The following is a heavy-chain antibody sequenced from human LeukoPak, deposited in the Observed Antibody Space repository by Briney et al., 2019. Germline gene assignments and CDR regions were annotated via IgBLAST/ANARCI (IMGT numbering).Heavy chain of an antibody. J-gene: IGHJ3*02. CDR1: GFTFSSYS. CDR3: ARDPLGRDGYNSDT. CDR2: ISSSSSYI. V-gene: IGHV3-21*01. D-gene: IGHD5-24*01. Sequence: GGTLRLSCAASGFTFSSYSMNWVRQAPGKGLECVSSISSSSSYIYYADSVKGRFTISRDNAKNSLYLQMNSLRAEDTAVYYCARDPLGRDGYNSDTWGQGTMVTVSS.